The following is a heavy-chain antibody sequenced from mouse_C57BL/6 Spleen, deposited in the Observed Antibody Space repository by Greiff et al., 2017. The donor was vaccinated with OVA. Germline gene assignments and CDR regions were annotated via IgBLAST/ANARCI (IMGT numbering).Heavy chain of an antibody. CDR1: GYAFSSSW. CDR3: ARGEDLDY. V-gene: IGHV1-82*01. CDR2: IYPGDGDT. J-gene: IGHJ2*01. Sequence: VQLQQSGPELVKPGASVKLSCKASGYAFSSSWMNWVKQRPGKGLEWIGTIYPGDGDTNYNGKFKGKATLTADKSSSTAYMQLSSLTAEDSAVYFCARGEDLDYWGQGTTLTVSS.